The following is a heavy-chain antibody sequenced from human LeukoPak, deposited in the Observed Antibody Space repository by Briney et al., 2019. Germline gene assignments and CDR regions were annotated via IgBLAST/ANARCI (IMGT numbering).Heavy chain of an antibody. D-gene: IGHD6-13*01. V-gene: IGHV4-59*01. Sequence: PSETLSLTCTVSGGSISNYYWSWIRLPPGERLEWIGYIYYSGSTNYNPSLKSRVTISVDTSKNQFSLKLSSVTAADTAVYYCARENIAAAGTLFDYWGQGTLVTVSS. CDR2: IYYSGST. CDR3: ARENIAAAGTLFDY. CDR1: GGSISNYY. J-gene: IGHJ4*02.